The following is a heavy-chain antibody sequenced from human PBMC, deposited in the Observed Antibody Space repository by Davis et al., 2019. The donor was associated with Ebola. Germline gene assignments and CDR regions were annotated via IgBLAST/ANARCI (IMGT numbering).Heavy chain of an antibody. Sequence: SVKVSCKASGGTFSSYVINWVRQAPGQGLEWMGGIIPIFGTVYYAQKFQGRVSITADESTSTAYMELSSLRSEDTAVYYCAKSGLSFGVVKYHYGMDVWGKGTTVTVSS. CDR2: IIPIFGTV. CDR1: GGTFSSYV. D-gene: IGHD3-3*01. J-gene: IGHJ6*04. V-gene: IGHV1-69*13. CDR3: AKSGLSFGVVKYHYGMDV.